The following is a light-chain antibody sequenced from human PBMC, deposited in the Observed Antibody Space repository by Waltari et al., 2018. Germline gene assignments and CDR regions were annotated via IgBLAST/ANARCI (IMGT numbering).Light chain of an antibody. CDR2: EVS. CDR1: SSDVGAYHT. Sequence: QSDLTQPPSASGSPGQSVTIPCTGTSSDVGAYHTVSWYQQYPGTAPKLMIYEVSEPPAGVPDRFSASTSRNTASLTVSVLQAEEEADYSCSSYAGYDILVFGGGTRLTVL. V-gene: IGLV2-8*01. CDR3: SSYAGYDILV. J-gene: IGLJ2*01.